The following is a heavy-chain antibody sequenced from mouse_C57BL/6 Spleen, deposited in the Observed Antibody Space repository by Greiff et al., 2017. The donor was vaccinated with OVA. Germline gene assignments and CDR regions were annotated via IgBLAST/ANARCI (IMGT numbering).Heavy chain of an antibody. D-gene: IGHD2-10*02. J-gene: IGHJ1*03. CDR3: ARRGYGNNWYFDV. V-gene: IGHV2-9-1*01. CDR2: IWTGGGT. Sequence: VQLQQSGPGLVAPSQSLSITCTVSGFSLTSYAISWVRQPPGKGLEWLGVIWTGGGTNYNSALKSRLSISKDKSKSQVFLKMSSLQTDDTARYYCARRGYGNNWYFDVWGTGTTVTVSS. CDR1: GFSLTSYA.